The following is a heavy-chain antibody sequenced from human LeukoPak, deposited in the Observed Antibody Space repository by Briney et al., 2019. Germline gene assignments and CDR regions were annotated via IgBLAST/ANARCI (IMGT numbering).Heavy chain of an antibody. CDR2: ISTSSGTI. J-gene: IGHJ4*02. CDR1: GFTFSSYS. V-gene: IGHV3-48*04. Sequence: GGSLRLSCGASGFTFSSYSMNWVRQAPGKGLEWVSYISTSSGTIYYADSVKGRFTISRDNAKNSLYLQMNSLRAEDTAVYYCAKYAGSSALDYWGQGTLATVSS. D-gene: IGHD2-2*01. CDR3: AKYAGSSALDY.